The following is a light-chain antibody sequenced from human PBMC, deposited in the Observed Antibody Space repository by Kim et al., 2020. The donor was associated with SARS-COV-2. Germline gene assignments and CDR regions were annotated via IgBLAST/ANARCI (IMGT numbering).Light chain of an antibody. CDR2: EDN. CDR3: QSYDSSTVV. J-gene: IGLJ2*01. CDR1: SGSMASNY. Sequence: GKTVTISCTRSSGSMASNYVQWYQQRPGSAPTTVIYEDNQRPSGVPDRVSGSIDSSSNSASLTISGLKTEDEADYYCQSYDSSTVVFGGGTQLTVL. V-gene: IGLV6-57*03.